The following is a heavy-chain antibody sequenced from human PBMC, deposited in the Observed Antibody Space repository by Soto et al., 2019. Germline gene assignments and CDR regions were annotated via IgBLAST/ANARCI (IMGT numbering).Heavy chain of an antibody. CDR2: MDYSGST. J-gene: IGHJ4*02. D-gene: IGHD1-26*01. V-gene: IGHV4-39*01. Sequence: SETLSLTCTVSGGSISASSYYWGWIRQPPGKGLEWIGSMDYSGSTYYNPSLKSRVTISVDTSKNQFSLKLSSVTAADTAVYYCARRYGGNLDYWGQGTLVTVSS. CDR3: ARRYGGNLDY. CDR1: GGSISASSYY.